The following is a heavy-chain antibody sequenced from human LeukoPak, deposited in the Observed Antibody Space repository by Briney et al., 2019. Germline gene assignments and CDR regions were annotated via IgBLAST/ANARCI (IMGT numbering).Heavy chain of an antibody. D-gene: IGHD3-22*01. CDR3: ARASYYSERSGYTFHFDY. V-gene: IGHV4-38-2*02. J-gene: IGHJ4*02. CDR1: GYSISSDYY. Sequence: PSETLSLTCSVSGYSISSDYYWGWIRQPPGKGLEWIGSIYHSGRSFWNPSLKSRASTAVDTSKNQFSLNLSSVTAADTAVYYCARASYYSERSGYTFHFDYWGQGTLVNVSS. CDR2: IYHSGRS.